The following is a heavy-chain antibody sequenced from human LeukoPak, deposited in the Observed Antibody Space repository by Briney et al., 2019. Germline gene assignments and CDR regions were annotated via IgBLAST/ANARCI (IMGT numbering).Heavy chain of an antibody. V-gene: IGHV3-23*01. CDR1: GFTFSSYA. Sequence: PGGSLRLSCAASGFTFSSYAMSWVRQAPGKGLEWVSAISGSGGSTHYADSVKGRFAISRDNSKNTVYLQMNSLRAEDTAVYYCAKENGDLYEYCGFTSCPDNWFDPWGQGTLVTVSS. CDR3: AKENGDLYEYCGFTSCPDNWFDP. D-gene: IGHD2-2*01. J-gene: IGHJ5*02. CDR2: ISGSGGST.